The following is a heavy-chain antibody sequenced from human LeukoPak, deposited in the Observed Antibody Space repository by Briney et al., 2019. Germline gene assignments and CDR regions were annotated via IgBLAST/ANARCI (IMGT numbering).Heavy chain of an antibody. V-gene: IGHV3-48*01. Sequence: PGGSLRLSCAASGFTFSSYSMNWVRQAPGKGLEWVSYISSSSSTIYYADSVKGRFTISRDNAKNSLYLQMNSLRAEDTAVYYCARANYDILTGSYYFDYWGQGTLVTVSS. CDR2: ISSSSSTI. D-gene: IGHD3-9*01. CDR3: ARANYDILTGSYYFDY. J-gene: IGHJ4*02. CDR1: GFTFSSYS.